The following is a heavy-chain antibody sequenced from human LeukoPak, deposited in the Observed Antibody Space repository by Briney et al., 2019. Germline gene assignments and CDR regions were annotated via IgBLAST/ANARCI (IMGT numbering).Heavy chain of an antibody. CDR2: IYSGGST. J-gene: IGHJ1*01. CDR3: ARGGIGYYDSSGYDEYFQH. V-gene: IGHV3-66*01. D-gene: IGHD3-22*01. Sequence: PGGSLRLSCAASGFTVSTNYMSCVRQAPGKGLEWVSLIYSGGSTYYADSVKGRFTISRDNSKNTLYLQMNSLRAEDTALYYCARGGIGYYDSSGYDEYFQHWGQGTLVTVSS. CDR1: GFTVSTNY.